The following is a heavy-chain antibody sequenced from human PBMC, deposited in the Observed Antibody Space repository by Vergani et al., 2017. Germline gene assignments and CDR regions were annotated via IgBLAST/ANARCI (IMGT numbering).Heavy chain of an antibody. Sequence: QVQLQESGPGLVKPSETLSLTCTVSGGSISSYYWSWIRQPPGKGLEWIGYIYYSGSTNYNHSLKSRVTISVDTSKNQFSLKLSSVTAADTAVYCCARAGIAATGTWNYYYYCYSDVWGKGTTVTVSS. CDR2: IYYSGST. CDR1: GGSISSYY. D-gene: IGHD6-13*01. CDR3: ARAGIAATGTWNYYYYCYSDV. V-gene: IGHV4-59*01. J-gene: IGHJ6*03.